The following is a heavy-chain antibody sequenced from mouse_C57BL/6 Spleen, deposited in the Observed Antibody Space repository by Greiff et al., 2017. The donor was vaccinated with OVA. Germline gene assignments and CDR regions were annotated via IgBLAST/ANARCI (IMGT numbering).Heavy chain of an antibody. Sequence: QVQLQQPGAELVKPGASVKVSCKASGYTFTSYWMHWVKQRPGQGLEWIGRIHPSDSDTNYNQKFKGKATLTVDKSSSTAYMQRSSLTSEDSAVYYCAVSTMITTWGSAYWGQGTLVTVSA. CDR1: GYTFTSYW. V-gene: IGHV1-74*01. D-gene: IGHD2-4*01. CDR3: AVSTMITTWGSAY. CDR2: IHPSDSDT. J-gene: IGHJ3*01.